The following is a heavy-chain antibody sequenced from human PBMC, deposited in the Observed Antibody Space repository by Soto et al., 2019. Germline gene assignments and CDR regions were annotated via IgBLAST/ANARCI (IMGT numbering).Heavy chain of an antibody. Sequence: PSETLSLTYTVSGGSISSSSYYWGWIRQPPGKGLEWIGSIYYSGSTYYNPSLKSRVTISVDTSKNQFSLKLSSVTAADTAVYYCARHAQGGSGYYHNSGMDVWGQGTTVTVSS. D-gene: IGHD3-22*01. CDR1: GGSISSSSYY. J-gene: IGHJ6*02. CDR3: ARHAQGGSGYYHNSGMDV. CDR2: IYYSGST. V-gene: IGHV4-39*01.